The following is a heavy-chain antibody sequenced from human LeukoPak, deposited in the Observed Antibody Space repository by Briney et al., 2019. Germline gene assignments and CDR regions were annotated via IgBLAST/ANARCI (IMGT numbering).Heavy chain of an antibody. V-gene: IGHV4-4*07. CDR1: GGSISSYS. Sequence: SETLSLTCTVSGGSISSYSWRWIRQPAGKGLEWIGRLYTSGSTNYNPSLKSRVTMSVDTSKNQFSLKLTSMTAADTAVYYCARGGSSGYYYGWGQGTLVTVSS. CDR2: LYTSGST. CDR3: ARGGSSGYYYG. J-gene: IGHJ4*02. D-gene: IGHD3-22*01.